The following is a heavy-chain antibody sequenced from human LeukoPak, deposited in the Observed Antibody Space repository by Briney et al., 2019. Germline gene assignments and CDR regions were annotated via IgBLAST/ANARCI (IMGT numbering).Heavy chain of an antibody. V-gene: IGHV5-51*01. J-gene: IGHJ4*02. Sequence: LGESLKISCKGYGYTFTRYWIGWVRQMPGKGLEWMGIIYPGDSDTRYSPSFQGQVTISADKSISTAYLQWSSLKASDTAMYYYARLLRNIAAAVYYFDYWGQGTLVTVSS. CDR2: IYPGDSDT. CDR3: ARLLRNIAAAVYYFDY. CDR1: GYTFTRYW. D-gene: IGHD6-13*01.